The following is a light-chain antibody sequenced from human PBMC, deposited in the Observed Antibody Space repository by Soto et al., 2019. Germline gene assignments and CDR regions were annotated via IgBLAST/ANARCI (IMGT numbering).Light chain of an antibody. V-gene: IGLV2-11*01. J-gene: IGLJ1*01. CDR3: CSYVGSDSSFV. CDR2: DVS. Sequence: QSALTQPRSVSGSPGQSVTISCTGTSNDVGGYNFVSWYQQHPGKVPKLIIYDVSIRPSGVPDRFFGSKSGITASLTISGLQAEDEADYYCCSYVGSDSSFVFGSGTKVTVL. CDR1: SNDVGGYNF.